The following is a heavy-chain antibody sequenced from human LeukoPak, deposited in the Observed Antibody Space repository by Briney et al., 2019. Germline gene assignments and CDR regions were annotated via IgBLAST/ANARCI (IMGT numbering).Heavy chain of an antibody. CDR3: ARHQSYGSGTYSAPFDN. CDR2: IYYSGST. Sequence: SSETLSLTCTVSGGSVSSSSYYWGWIRQPPMKGLEWIGSIYYSGSTEYNLSLKSRVTISVDTSRNQFSLKLSSVTAADTAVYYCARHQSYGSGTYSAPFDNWGQGILVTVSS. CDR1: GGSVSSSSYY. D-gene: IGHD3-10*01. J-gene: IGHJ4*02. V-gene: IGHV4-39*01.